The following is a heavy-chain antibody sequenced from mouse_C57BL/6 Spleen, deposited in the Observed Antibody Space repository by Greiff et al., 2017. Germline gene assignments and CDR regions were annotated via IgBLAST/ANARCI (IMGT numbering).Heavy chain of an antibody. D-gene: IGHD2-4*01. CDR2: IDPETGGT. V-gene: IGHV1-15*01. Sequence: VQLQQSGAELVRPGASVTLSCKASGYTFTDYEMHWVKQTPVHGLEWIGAIDPETGGTAYNQKFKGKAILTADKSSSTAYMELRSLTSEDSAVYYCTRGDYDWYVDVWGTGTTVTVSS. J-gene: IGHJ1*03. CDR1: GYTFTDYE. CDR3: TRGDYDWYVDV.